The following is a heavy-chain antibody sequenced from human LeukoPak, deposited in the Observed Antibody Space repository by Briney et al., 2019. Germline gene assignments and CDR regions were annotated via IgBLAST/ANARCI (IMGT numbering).Heavy chain of an antibody. CDR1: GFTFSKYA. J-gene: IGHJ4*02. D-gene: IGHD2-15*01. V-gene: IGHV3-30*04. Sequence: PGGSLRLSCVGSGFTFSKYAMHWVRQAPGKGLEWLAVISFDAKHKYYGDSVKGRFTISRDNSNNTLYLQMSGLTSEGTALYYCARGRVVPATRLDYWGRGTLVTVSS. CDR3: ARGRVVPATRLDY. CDR2: ISFDAKHK.